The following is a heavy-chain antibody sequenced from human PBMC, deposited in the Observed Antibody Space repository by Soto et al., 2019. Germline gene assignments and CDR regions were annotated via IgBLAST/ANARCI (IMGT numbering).Heavy chain of an antibody. V-gene: IGHV1-46*01. D-gene: IGHD2-21*02. CDR1: GYNFIAYY. J-gene: IGHJ4*02. CDR3: AKYCGGDCRHFDA. CDR2: INHSSGAT. Sequence: QVQLVQSGAEVKKPGSSVKLSCKASGYNFIAYYIYWVRQAPGQGPEWMGMINHSSGATNYAQKFLGSVTVTRATSTRTAYLELSSLRSEDAAVYYCAKYCGGDCRHFDAWGQGTLVTVSS.